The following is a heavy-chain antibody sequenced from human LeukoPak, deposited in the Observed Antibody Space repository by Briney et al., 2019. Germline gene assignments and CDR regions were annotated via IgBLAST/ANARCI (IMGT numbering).Heavy chain of an antibody. CDR3: ARVYYYGSGSYLRSYYYYGMDV. D-gene: IGHD3-10*01. J-gene: IGHJ6*02. CDR2: ISAYNGNT. V-gene: IGHV1-18*01. CDR1: GYTFTSYG. Sequence: ASVKVSCKASGYTFTSYGISWVRQAPGQGLEWMGWISAYNGNTNYAQKLQGRVTMTTDTSTSTAYMELRSLRSDDTAVYYCARVYYYGSGSYLRSYYYYGMDVWGQGTTVTVSS.